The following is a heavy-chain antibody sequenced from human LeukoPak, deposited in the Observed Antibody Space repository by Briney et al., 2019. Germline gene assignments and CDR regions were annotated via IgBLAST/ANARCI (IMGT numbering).Heavy chain of an antibody. CDR3: AKDWLDSSGSFFDC. CDR2: ISYDGSNK. V-gene: IGHV3-30*18. D-gene: IGHD6-19*01. CDR1: GFTFSSYG. J-gene: IGHJ4*02. Sequence: GGSLRLSCAASGFTFSSYGMHWVRQAPGKGLEWVAVISYDGSNKYYADSVKGRFTISRDNSKNTLYPQMNSLRAEDTAVYYCAKDWLDSSGSFFDCWGQGTLVTVSS.